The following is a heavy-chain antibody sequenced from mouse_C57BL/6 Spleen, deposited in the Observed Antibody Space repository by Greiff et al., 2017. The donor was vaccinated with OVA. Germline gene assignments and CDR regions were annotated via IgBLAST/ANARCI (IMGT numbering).Heavy chain of an antibody. CDR2: IDPSDSYT. D-gene: IGHD2-5*01. V-gene: IGHV1-69*01. CDR1: GYTFTSYW. CDR3: ARTPYSNLYAMDY. Sequence: QVHVKQPGAELVMPGASVKLSCKASGYTFTSYWMHWVKQRPGQGLEWIGEIDPSDSYTNYNQKFKGKSTLTVDKSSSTAYMQLSSLTSEDSAVYYCARTPYSNLYAMDYWGQGTSVTVSS. J-gene: IGHJ4*01.